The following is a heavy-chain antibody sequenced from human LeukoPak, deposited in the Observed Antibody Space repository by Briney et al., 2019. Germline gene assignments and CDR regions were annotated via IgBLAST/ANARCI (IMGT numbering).Heavy chain of an antibody. V-gene: IGHV3-23*01. CDR1: GLTFKNFA. Sequence: GGSLRLSCAASGLTFKNFAMSWVRQAPGKGLEWLAVSSGDEDSIHYADSVRGHFVISTDNSENTSYLHMNSLRAEDTAVYYCAKDYDSSGYRGWFDPWGQGTLVTVSS. J-gene: IGHJ5*02. CDR3: AKDYDSSGYRGWFDP. CDR2: SSGDEDSI. D-gene: IGHD3-22*01.